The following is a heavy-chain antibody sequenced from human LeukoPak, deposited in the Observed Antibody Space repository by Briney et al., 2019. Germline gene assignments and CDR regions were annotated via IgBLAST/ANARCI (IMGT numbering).Heavy chain of an antibody. CDR2: ISHSGANT. CDR3: AKDIEASI. D-gene: IGHD2-15*01. J-gene: IGHJ4*02. V-gene: IGHV3-23*01. CDR1: GFTFRDSA. Sequence: GGSLRLSCAASGFTFRDSAMDWVRQAPGKGLEWVSLISHSGANTFYADSVKGRFTVSRDNSKNMMYLQMNSLRAEDTAVYYCAKDIEASIWGQGTLVTVSS.